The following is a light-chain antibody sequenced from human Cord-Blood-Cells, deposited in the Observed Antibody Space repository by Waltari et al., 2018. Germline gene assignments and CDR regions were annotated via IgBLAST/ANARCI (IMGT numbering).Light chain of an antibody. V-gene: IGLV3-25*03. CDR1: ALPKQY. J-gene: IGLJ1*01. Sequence: SYELTQPPSVSVFPGQTARITCSGDALPKQYPYRYQQKPGQAPVLVIYNDSERPSGIPERFSGSSSGTTVTLTISGVQAEDEADYYCQSADSSGTYYVFGTGTKVTVL. CDR2: NDS. CDR3: QSADSSGTYYV.